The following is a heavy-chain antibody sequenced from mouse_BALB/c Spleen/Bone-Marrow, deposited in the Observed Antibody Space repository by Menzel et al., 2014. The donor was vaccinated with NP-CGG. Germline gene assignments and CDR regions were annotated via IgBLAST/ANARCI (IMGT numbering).Heavy chain of an antibody. CDR2: ISSGSSTI. V-gene: IGHV5-17*02. Sequence: EVQRVESGGGLVQPGGSRKLSCAASGFTFSSFGMHWVRQAPEKGLEWVAYISSGSSTIYYADTVMGRFTISRDNPKNTLFLQMTSLRSEDTAMYYCARSGSSSVYFDYWGQGTTLTVSS. J-gene: IGHJ2*01. CDR1: GFTFSSFG. D-gene: IGHD1-1*01. CDR3: ARSGSSSVYFDY.